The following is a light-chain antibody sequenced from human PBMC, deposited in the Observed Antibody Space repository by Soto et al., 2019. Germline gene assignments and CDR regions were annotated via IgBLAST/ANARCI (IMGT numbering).Light chain of an antibody. CDR3: QQSYSVLLT. J-gene: IGKJ4*01. V-gene: IGKV1-39*01. CDR2: AAS. Sequence: DIQMTQSPSSLSASVGDRVTITCRASQSIDTYLHWYQQKPGKAPKLLIYAASSLQSGVPSRFSGGGSGTDFTLTINSLQPEDVATYYCQQSYSVLLTFGGGTKVDIK. CDR1: QSIDTY.